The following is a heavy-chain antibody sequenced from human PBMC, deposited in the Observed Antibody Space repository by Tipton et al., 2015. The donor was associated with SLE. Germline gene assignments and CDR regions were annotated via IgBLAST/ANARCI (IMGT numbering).Heavy chain of an antibody. CDR3: ARGREYNYGWGNY. CDR2: IYYSGST. D-gene: IGHD5-18*01. J-gene: IGHJ4*02. CDR1: GGSVSSGSYY. Sequence: TLSLTCTVSGGSVSSGSYYWSWIRQPPGKGLEWIGYIYYSGSTNYNPSLKSRVTISVDTSKNQFTLKLSSVTAADTAVYYCARGREYNYGWGNYWGQGTLVTVSS. V-gene: IGHV4-61*01.